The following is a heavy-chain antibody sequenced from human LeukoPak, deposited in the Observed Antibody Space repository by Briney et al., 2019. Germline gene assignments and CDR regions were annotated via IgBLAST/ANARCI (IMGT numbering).Heavy chain of an antibody. D-gene: IGHD1-14*01. CDR1: GGSFSGYY. V-gene: IGHV4-34*01. J-gene: IGHJ4*02. CDR3: ARARGGVAGGTHISDY. CDR2: INHSGST. Sequence: SETLSLTCAVYGGSFSGYYWSWIRQPPGKGLEWIGEINHSGSTNYNPPLKSRVTISADTSKNQFSLKLSSVTAADTAVYYCARARGGVAGGTHISDYWGQGTLVTVSS.